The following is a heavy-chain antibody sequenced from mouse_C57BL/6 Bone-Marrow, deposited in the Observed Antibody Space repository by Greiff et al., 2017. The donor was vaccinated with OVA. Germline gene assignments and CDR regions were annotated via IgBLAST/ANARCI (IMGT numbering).Heavy chain of an antibody. CDR3: ASQYYGSSPDY. CDR1: GYTFTDYY. Sequence: VQLKQSGPVLVKPGASVKMSCKASGYTFTDYYMNWVKQSHGKSLEWIGVINPYNGGTSYNQKFKGKATLTVDKSSNTAYMKLNSLTSEDSAVYYCASQYYGSSPDYWGQGTTLTVSS. V-gene: IGHV1-19*01. J-gene: IGHJ2*01. CDR2: INPYNGGT. D-gene: IGHD1-1*01.